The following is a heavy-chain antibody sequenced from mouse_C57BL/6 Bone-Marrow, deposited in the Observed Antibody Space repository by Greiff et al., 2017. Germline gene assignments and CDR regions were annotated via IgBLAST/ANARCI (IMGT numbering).Heavy chain of an antibody. CDR1: GFNIKDDY. V-gene: IGHV14-4*01. CDR2: IDPENGDT. D-gene: IGHD2-5*01. J-gene: IGHJ3*01. Sequence: EVQVVESGAELVRPGASVKLSCTASGFNIKDDYMHWVKQRPEQGLEWIGWIDPENGDTEYASKFQGKATITADTSSNTAYLQLSSLTSEDTAVYYCTTYSNYVWCAYWGQGTLVTVSA. CDR3: TTYSNYVWCAY.